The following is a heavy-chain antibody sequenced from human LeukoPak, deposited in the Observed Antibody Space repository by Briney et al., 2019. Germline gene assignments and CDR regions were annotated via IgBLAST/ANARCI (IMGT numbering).Heavy chain of an antibody. J-gene: IGHJ4*02. CDR2: MNPNSGNT. D-gene: IGHD1-26*01. CDR3: ARDGRTVGATQSLGC. Sequence: ASVKVSCKTSGYTFTNNDINWVRQAPGQGLEWMGWMNPNSGNTGYAQKFQGRLTMTRNNSLNTAYMELISLGSEDTAVYYCARDGRTVGATQSLGCWGQGTLVIVSS. V-gene: IGHV1-8*01. CDR1: GYTFTNND.